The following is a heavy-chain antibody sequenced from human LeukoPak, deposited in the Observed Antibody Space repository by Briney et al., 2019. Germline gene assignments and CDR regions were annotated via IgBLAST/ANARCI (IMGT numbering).Heavy chain of an antibody. D-gene: IGHD2-15*01. CDR3: ARAVGYCSGGSCYPYFDY. Sequence: GGSLRLSCAASGFTFSDYYMSWIRQAPGKGLEWVSYISSSGSTIYYADSVKGRFTISRDNAKNSLYLQMNSLRAEDTAVYYCARAVGYCSGGSCYPYFDYWGQGTLVTVSS. CDR1: GFTFSDYY. V-gene: IGHV3-11*04. J-gene: IGHJ4*02. CDR2: ISSSGSTI.